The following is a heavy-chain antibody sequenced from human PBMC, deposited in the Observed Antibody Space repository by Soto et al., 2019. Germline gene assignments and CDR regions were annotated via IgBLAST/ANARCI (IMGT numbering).Heavy chain of an antibody. Sequence: ASVKVSCKASGYTFTSYDINWVRQATGQGLEWMGWMNPNSANTGYAQKFQGRVTITADKFTSTAYMELSSLRSEDTAVYYCVRAGVGATPNDYWGQGTPVTVSS. J-gene: IGHJ4*02. V-gene: IGHV1-8*01. CDR2: MNPNSANT. CDR3: VRAGVGATPNDY. CDR1: GYTFTSYD. D-gene: IGHD1-26*01.